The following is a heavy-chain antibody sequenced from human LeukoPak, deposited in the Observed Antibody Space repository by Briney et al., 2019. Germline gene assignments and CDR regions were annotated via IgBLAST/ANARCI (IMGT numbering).Heavy chain of an antibody. CDR2: INSDGSST. CDR1: GFTFSSYW. Sequence: GGSLRLSCAASGFTFSSYWMHWVRQAPGKGLVWVSRINSDGSSTSYADSVKGRFTTSRDNAKNTLYLQMNSLRAEDTAVYYCARDRDSSSWYVKRSCWFDPWGQGTLVTVSS. J-gene: IGHJ5*02. D-gene: IGHD6-13*01. CDR3: ARDRDSSSWYVKRSCWFDP. V-gene: IGHV3-74*01.